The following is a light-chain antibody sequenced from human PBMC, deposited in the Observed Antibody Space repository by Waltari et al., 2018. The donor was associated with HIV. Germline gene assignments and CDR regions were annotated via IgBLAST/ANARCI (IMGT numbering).Light chain of an antibody. Sequence: EIVMTQSPATLSVSPGERATLSCRASQNIGTNLAWYQQKPGQAPRLLIDGASTRATGIPARFSGSGAGTEFTLAISSLQAEDFAVYYCQQYDTWPPKTFGQGTKVEIK. CDR2: GAS. J-gene: IGKJ1*01. V-gene: IGKV3-15*01. CDR3: QQYDTWPPKT. CDR1: QNIGTN.